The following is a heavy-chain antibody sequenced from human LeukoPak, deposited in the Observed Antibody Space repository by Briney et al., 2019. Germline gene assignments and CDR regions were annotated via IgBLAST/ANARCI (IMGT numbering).Heavy chain of an antibody. CDR2: IYYSGST. D-gene: IGHD6-19*01. CDR3: ARVPGIAVAGHWYFDL. V-gene: IGHV4-59*01. J-gene: IGHJ2*01. Sequence: IYYSGSTNYNPSLKCRVTISVDTSKNQFSLKLSSVTAADTAVYYCARVPGIAVAGHWYFDLWGRGTLVTVSS.